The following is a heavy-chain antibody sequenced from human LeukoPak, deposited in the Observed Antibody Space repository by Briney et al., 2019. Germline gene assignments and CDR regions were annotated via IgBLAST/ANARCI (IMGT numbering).Heavy chain of an antibody. V-gene: IGHV3-43*02. Sequence: QPGGSLRLSCAASGFTFDDYAMHWVRQAPGKGLEWVSLISGDGGSTYYADSVKGRFTISRDNSKNSLYLQMNSLRAEDTAVYYCARDSYYYDSSGLITEYFQHWGQGTLVTVSS. CDR2: ISGDGGST. D-gene: IGHD3-22*01. CDR1: GFTFDDYA. J-gene: IGHJ1*01. CDR3: ARDSYYYDSSGLITEYFQH.